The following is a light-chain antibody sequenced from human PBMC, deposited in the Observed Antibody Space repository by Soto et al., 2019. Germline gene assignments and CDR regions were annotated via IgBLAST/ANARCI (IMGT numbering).Light chain of an antibody. CDR2: GAS. CDR1: QSVSSN. V-gene: IGKV3-15*01. CDR3: QQYNNWPLT. Sequence: EIVMTQSPATLSVSPGERATLSCRASQSVSSNLAWYQQKPGQAPRLLIYGASTRATGIPARFSGSGSGTEFPLTISSLQSEDFAVYYCQQYNNWPLTFGQGTLLEIK. J-gene: IGKJ5*01.